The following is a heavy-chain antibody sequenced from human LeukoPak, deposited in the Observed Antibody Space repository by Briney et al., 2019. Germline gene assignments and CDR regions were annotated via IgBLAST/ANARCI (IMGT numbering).Heavy chain of an antibody. CDR2: IYSGGST. D-gene: IGHD3-22*01. V-gene: IGHV3-53*01. CDR1: GFTVSSNY. Sequence: GGSLRLSCAASGFTVSSNYMSWVRQAPGKGLEWVSVIYSGGSTYYADSVKGRFTISRDNSKNTLYLQMNSLRAEDTAVYYCCAMYYYDSSGYYDTGFYWGQGTLVTVSS. CDR3: CAMYYYDSSGYYDTGFY. J-gene: IGHJ4*02.